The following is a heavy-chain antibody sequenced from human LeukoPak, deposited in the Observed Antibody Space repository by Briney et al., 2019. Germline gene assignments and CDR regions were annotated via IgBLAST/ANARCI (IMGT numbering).Heavy chain of an antibody. CDR1: GYTFTAYY. V-gene: IGHV1-2*02. CDR2: INPNSGDT. J-gene: IGHJ4*02. CDR3: ATRDAYCTGGSCYYFDY. Sequence: ASVKVSCKASGYTFTAYYIHWVRQAPGQGLEWMGWINPNSGDTAYAQKFQGRVTMPRDTSINTAYMELSRLTSDDTAVYYCATRDAYCTGGSCYYFDYWGQGILVTVSS. D-gene: IGHD2-15*01.